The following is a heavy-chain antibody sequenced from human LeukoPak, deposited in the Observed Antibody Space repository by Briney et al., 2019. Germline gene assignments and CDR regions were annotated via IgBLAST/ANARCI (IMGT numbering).Heavy chain of an antibody. D-gene: IGHD6-13*01. V-gene: IGHV4-34*01. CDR1: GGSFSGYY. Sequence: SETLSLTCAVYGGSFSGYYGSWIRQPPGKGLEWIGEINHSGSTNYNPSLKSRVTISVDTSKNQFSLKLSSVTAADTAVYYCARVPLAAPSDWFDPWGQGTLVTVSS. J-gene: IGHJ5*02. CDR2: INHSGST. CDR3: ARVPLAAPSDWFDP.